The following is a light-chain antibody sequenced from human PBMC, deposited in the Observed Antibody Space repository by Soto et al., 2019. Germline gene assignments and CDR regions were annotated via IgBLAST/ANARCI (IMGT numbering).Light chain of an antibody. V-gene: IGKV1-39*01. Sequence: DIQMTQSPSSLSASVGDRVTITCRASQSISTYLNWYQQKPGKAPKLLIFGASSVQSGVPSRFSGSGSGTDFTLTISSLQPEDFATYYCQQSYSTPRTVGGGTKVDSK. CDR2: GAS. CDR1: QSISTY. CDR3: QQSYSTPRT. J-gene: IGKJ4*01.